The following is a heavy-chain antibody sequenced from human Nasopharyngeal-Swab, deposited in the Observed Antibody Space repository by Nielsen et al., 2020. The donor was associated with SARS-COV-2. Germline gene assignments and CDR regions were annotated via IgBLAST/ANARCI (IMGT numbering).Heavy chain of an antibody. D-gene: IGHD1-7*01. CDR1: GFTFCGYE. J-gene: IGHJ5*01. V-gene: IGHV3-48*03. CDR2: ISTSGSRI. Sequence: GSLKISCAASGFTFCGYEMNWVRQAPGKGLEWVAYISTSGSRIYYAESVNGRFTISRDNARNLVYLQMSSLRAEDTAVYYCAREVTGTTPGNLDPWGQGTLVTVSS. CDR3: AREVTGTTPGNLDP.